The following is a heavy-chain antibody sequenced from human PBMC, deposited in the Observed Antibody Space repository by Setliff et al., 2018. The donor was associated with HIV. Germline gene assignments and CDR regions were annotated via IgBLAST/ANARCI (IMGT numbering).Heavy chain of an antibody. CDR2: FDPEYDKT. CDR1: GYTLTELS. CDR3: ATRAYDSSGYLRSRVSGAAFDI. Sequence: GASVKVSCKVSGYTLTELSIHWVRQAPGKGLEWMGGFDPEYDKTFYAQKFQGRATMSEDTSTDTAYMELTSLRSEDTAVYYCATRAYDSSGYLRSRVSGAAFDIWGQGTMVTVSS. J-gene: IGHJ3*02. V-gene: IGHV1-24*01. D-gene: IGHD3-22*01.